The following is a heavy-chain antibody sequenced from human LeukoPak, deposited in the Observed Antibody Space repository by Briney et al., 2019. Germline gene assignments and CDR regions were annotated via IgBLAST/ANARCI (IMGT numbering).Heavy chain of an antibody. D-gene: IGHD1-26*01. CDR1: GFTFEDFA. J-gene: IGHJ4*02. Sequence: TGGSLRLSCAASGFTFEDFAMHWVRQPPGKGLEWVSLVKGGGNTYYTDSVLGRFTISRDNSKNCLYLEMNSLRSEDTAFYYCARDDGRSFYLDYWGQGTLVTVSP. V-gene: IGHV3-43*02. CDR3: ARDDGRSFYLDY. CDR2: VKGGGNT.